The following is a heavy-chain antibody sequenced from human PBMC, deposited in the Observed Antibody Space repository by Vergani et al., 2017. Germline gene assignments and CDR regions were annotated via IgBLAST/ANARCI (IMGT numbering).Heavy chain of an antibody. J-gene: IGHJ6*03. D-gene: IGHD6-13*01. V-gene: IGHV4-34*01. CDR2: INHSGST. CDR3: ARGLLSSPNSYYYMDV. CDR1: GGSFSGYY. Sequence: QVQLQQWGAGLLKPSETLSLTCAVYGGSFSGYYWSWIRQPPGKGLEWSGEINHSGSTNYNPSLKSRVTISVDTSKNQFSLKLSSVTAADTAVYYCARGLLSSPNSYYYMDVWGKGTTVTVSS.